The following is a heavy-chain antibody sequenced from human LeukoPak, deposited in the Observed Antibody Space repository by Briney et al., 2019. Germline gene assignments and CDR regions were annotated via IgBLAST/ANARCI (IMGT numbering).Heavy chain of an antibody. CDR3: ARHGGLVGVVQAFDP. CDR1: GGSINSSNYY. CDR2: IYYGGST. V-gene: IGHV4-39*01. Sequence: PSETLSLTCTVSGGSINSSNYYWDWIRQPPGKGLEWIGSIYYGGSTFYKSSLKSRVTISVDASKNHFSLKMTSLTAADTAVYFCARHGGLVGVVQAFDPWGQGTLVTVSS. J-gene: IGHJ5*02. D-gene: IGHD4-23*01.